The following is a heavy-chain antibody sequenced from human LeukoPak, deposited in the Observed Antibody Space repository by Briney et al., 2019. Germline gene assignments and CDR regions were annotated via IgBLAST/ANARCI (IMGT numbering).Heavy chain of an antibody. CDR2: IYYSGST. J-gene: IGHJ6*03. CDR1: GGSISSSSYY. V-gene: IGHV4-39*07. D-gene: IGHD3-10*01. Sequence: PSETQSLTCTVSGGSISSSSYYWGWIRQPPGKGLEWIGSIYYSGSTYYNPSLKSRVTISVDKSKNQFSLKLSSVTAADTAVYYCARGRSSMVRGYYYYYMDVWGKGTTVTISS. CDR3: ARGRSSMVRGYYYYYMDV.